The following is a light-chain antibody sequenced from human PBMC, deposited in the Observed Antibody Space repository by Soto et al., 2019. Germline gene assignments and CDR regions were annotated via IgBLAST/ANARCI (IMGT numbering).Light chain of an antibody. J-gene: IGLJ1*01. CDR1: SSDVGGYNY. V-gene: IGLV2-8*01. CDR2: EVS. Sequence: QSALTQPPSASGSPGQSVTISCTGTSSDVGGYNYVSWYQQHPGKAPKLMLYEVSKRPSGVPDRFSGSKSGNTASLTVSGLQAEDEADYYCSSYAGSNNLRVFGTGTKVTVL. CDR3: SSYAGSNNLRV.